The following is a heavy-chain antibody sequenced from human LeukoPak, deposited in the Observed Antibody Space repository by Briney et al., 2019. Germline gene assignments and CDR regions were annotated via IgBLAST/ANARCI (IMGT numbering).Heavy chain of an antibody. CDR3: ARGHGSSSAVGY. CDR2: IYTSGST. Sequence: PSETLSLTCTVSGVSIRSYYWSWIRQPAGKGLEWIGRIYTSGSTNYNPSLKSQVTISVDTSKNQFSLKLSSVTAADTAVYYCARGHGSSSAVGYWGQGTLVTVSS. D-gene: IGHD6-6*01. J-gene: IGHJ4*02. V-gene: IGHV4-4*07. CDR1: GVSIRSYY.